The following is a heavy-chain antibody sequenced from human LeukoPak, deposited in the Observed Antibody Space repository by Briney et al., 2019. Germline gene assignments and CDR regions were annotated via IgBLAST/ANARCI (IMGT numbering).Heavy chain of an antibody. D-gene: IGHD6-19*01. V-gene: IGHV3-30*18. Sequence: GGSLRLSCAASGFTFSSYGMHWVRQAPAKGLEWVAVISYDGSNKYYADSVKGRFTISRDNSKNTLYLQMNSLRAEDTAVYYCAKDVAHSSGWQRDYWGQGTLVTVSS. CDR3: AKDVAHSSGWQRDY. CDR1: GFTFSSYG. J-gene: IGHJ4*02. CDR2: ISYDGSNK.